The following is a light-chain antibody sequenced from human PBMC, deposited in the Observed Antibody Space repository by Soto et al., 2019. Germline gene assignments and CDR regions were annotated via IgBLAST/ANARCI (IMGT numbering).Light chain of an antibody. V-gene: IGLV2-14*01. CDR3: SSYTSSSTV. CDR2: EVS. Sequence: QSALTQPASVSGSPGQSITISCTGTSSDVGGYNYVSWFQHHPGKAPKLIIYEVSYRPSGVSNRFSGSKSGDTASLTISGLQAEDEADYYCSSYTSSSTVFGTGTKVTVL. J-gene: IGLJ1*01. CDR1: SSDVGGYNY.